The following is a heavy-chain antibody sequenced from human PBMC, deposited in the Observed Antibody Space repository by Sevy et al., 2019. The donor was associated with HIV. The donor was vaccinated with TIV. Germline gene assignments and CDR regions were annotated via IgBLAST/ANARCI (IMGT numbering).Heavy chain of an antibody. CDR3: AREGESIAARSYMDV. D-gene: IGHD6-6*01. CDR1: GGTFSSYA. CDR2: IIPIFGTA. Sequence: ASVKVSCKASGGTFSSYAISWVRQAPGQGLEWMGGIIPIFGTANYAQKFQGRVTITADESTSTAYMELSSLGSEDTAVYYCAREGESIAARSYMDVWGKGTTVTVSS. V-gene: IGHV1-69*13. J-gene: IGHJ6*03.